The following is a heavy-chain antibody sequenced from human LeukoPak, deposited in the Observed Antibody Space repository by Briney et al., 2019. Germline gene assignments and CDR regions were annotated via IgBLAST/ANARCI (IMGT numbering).Heavy chain of an antibody. CDR2: ISSSSSYI. CDR3: ARDGVPAAREGDY. CDR1: GFTFSSYS. D-gene: IGHD2-2*01. J-gene: IGHJ4*02. V-gene: IGHV3-21*01. Sequence: PGGSLRLSCAASGFTFSSYSMNWVRQAPGKGLEWVSSISSSSSYIYYADSVKGRFTISRDNAKNSLYLQMNSLRAEDTAVYYCARDGVPAAREGDYWGQGTLVTVSS.